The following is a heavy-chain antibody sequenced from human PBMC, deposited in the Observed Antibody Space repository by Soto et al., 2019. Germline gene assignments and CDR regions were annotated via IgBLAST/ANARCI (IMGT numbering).Heavy chain of an antibody. D-gene: IGHD4-17*01. J-gene: IGHJ3*02. CDR2: ISGSGGST. V-gene: IGHV3-23*01. CDR1: GFTFNSYA. Sequence: ELLLLESGGGLIQPGGSLRLSCAASGFTFNSYAMSWVRQAPGKGLEWVSTISGSGGSTYYADSVKGRFTISRDNSKNTLYLQMNSLRAEDTAIYYCTKGAHDFGAHDDGFDIWGQGTMVTVS. CDR3: TKGAHDFGAHDDGFDI.